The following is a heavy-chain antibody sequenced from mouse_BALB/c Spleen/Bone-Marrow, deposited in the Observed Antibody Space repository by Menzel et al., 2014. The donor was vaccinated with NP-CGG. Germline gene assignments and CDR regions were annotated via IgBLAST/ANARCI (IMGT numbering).Heavy chain of an antibody. Sequence: QVQLQRSGAELAKPGASVKMSCKASGYTFTSYLMHWVKQRPGQGLEWIGYINPSTGYTEYNQKFKDKATLTADKSSSTAYMQLSSLTSEDSAVYFCARGRFAYWGQGTLVTVSA. J-gene: IGHJ3*01. CDR1: GYTFTSYL. CDR3: ARGRFAY. V-gene: IGHV1-4*01. CDR2: INPSTGYT.